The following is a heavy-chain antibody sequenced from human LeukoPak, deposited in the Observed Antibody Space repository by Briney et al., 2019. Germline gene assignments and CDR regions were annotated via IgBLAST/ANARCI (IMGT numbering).Heavy chain of an antibody. CDR3: ARERSGSYPFDY. CDR2: IYYNGNT. V-gene: IGHV4-30-4*08. D-gene: IGHD1-26*01. J-gene: IGHJ4*02. CDR1: GGSISSGDYY. Sequence: SQTLSLTCTVSGGSISSGDYYRSWIRQPPGKGLEWVGYIYYNGNTYYNPSLKSRVTMSLDTSKNQIFLKLSSVTAADTAVYYCARERSGSYPFDYWSQGTLVTVSS.